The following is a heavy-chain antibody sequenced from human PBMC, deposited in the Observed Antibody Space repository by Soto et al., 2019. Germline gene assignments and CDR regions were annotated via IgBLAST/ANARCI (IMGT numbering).Heavy chain of an antibody. V-gene: IGHV1-69*06. CDR3: ARGVYGSGNYYTGPSAFDI. CDR1: GGTLSDHG. CDR2: TIPVFNTA. J-gene: IGHJ3*02. D-gene: IGHD3-10*01. Sequence: QVQLEQSGAEVKKPGCSVKISCKASGGTLSDHGVSWLRQAPGQGLEWVGGTIPVFNTANYAPKFQGRVTIAADKSTNIAYMELGSLRSDDTAFYYCARGVYGSGNYYTGPSAFDIWGQGTLVIVSS.